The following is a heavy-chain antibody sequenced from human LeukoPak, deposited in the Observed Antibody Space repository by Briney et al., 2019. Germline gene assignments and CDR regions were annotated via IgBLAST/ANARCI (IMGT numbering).Heavy chain of an antibody. J-gene: IGHJ3*02. V-gene: IGHV3-21*01. CDR1: GFTFSSYS. CDR2: ISSSSSYI. D-gene: IGHD3-22*01. Sequence: GSLRLSCAASGFTFSSYSMNWVRQAPGKGLEWVSSISSSSSYIYYADSVKGRFTISRDNAKNSLYLQMNSLRAEDTAVYYRARDYYDSSGYYPTQAFDIWGQGTMVTVSS. CDR3: ARDYYDSSGYYPTQAFDI.